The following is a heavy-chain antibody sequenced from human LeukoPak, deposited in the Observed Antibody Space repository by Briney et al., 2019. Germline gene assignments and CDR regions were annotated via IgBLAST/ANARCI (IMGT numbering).Heavy chain of an antibody. CDR1: GFTFNSYS. CDR2: ISSSRSHI. CDR3: ARDRLPYYDSSGYSCYFDY. D-gene: IGHD3-22*01. V-gene: IGHV3-21*01. J-gene: IGHJ4*02. Sequence: PGGSLRLSCAASGFTFNSYSMNWVRQAPGKGLEWVSFISSSRSHIYYADSVKGRFTISRDNAKNSLYLQMNSLRAEDTAVYYCARDRLPYYDSSGYSCYFDYWGQGTLVTVSS.